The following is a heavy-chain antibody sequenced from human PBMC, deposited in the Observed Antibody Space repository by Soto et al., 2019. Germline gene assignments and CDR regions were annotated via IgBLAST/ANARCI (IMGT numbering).Heavy chain of an antibody. CDR2: IDNDGSRT. CDR3: ARDVQFQSFDY. Sequence: GSLRLSCAASGFTFSNYWMHWVRQAPGKGLVWVSRIDNDGSRTSYADSVKGRFTISRDNAQNTLFLQMNSLRAEDTAVYYCARDVQFQSFDYWGQGT. CDR1: GFTFSNYW. D-gene: IGHD4-4*01. V-gene: IGHV3-74*01. J-gene: IGHJ4*02.